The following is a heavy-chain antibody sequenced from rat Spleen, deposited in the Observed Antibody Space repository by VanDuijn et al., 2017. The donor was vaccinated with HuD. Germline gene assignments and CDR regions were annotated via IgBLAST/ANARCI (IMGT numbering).Heavy chain of an antibody. CDR1: GFSLTSYN. D-gene: IGHD1-11*01. CDR3: ARGAYGGYSEWFDY. CDR2: MWSSGSA. V-gene: IGHV2-45*01. Sequence: QVQLKESGPGLVQPSETLSLTCTVSGFSLTSYNVHWVRQPPGKGLEWMGVMWSSGSADYNSVLKSRLSISRDTSKNQVFLKMKSLQSEDTTTYYCARGAYGGYSEWFDYWGQGVMVTVSS. J-gene: IGHJ2*01.